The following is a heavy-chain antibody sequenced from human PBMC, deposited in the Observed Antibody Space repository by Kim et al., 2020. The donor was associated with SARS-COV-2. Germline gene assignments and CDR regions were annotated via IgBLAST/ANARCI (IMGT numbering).Heavy chain of an antibody. Sequence: GGSLRLSCAASGFTFSTYAMSWVRQAPGKGLEWVSAISSSGGNTYYGDSVKGRFIISRDNSKNTLYLQMNSLRAEDTAVYYCASGGSGSYWGQGTLVTVS. V-gene: IGHV3-23*01. D-gene: IGHD3-10*01. J-gene: IGHJ4*02. CDR3: ASGGSGSY. CDR1: GFTFSTYA. CDR2: ISSSGGNT.